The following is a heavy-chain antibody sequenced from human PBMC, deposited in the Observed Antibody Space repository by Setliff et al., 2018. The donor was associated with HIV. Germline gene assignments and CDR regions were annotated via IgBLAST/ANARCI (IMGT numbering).Heavy chain of an antibody. CDR2: IGQDGSEK. CDR3: ARDDSNGNTDAFDI. V-gene: IGHV3-7*03. D-gene: IGHD5-18*01. J-gene: IGHJ3*02. Sequence: LRLSCAASGFTFSSYWMSWVRQAPGKGLEWVANIGQDGSEKNYVDSVKGRFTISRDNARNSLYLQMTSLRAEDTAVYYCARDDSNGNTDAFDIWGQGTTVTVSS. CDR1: GFTFSSYW.